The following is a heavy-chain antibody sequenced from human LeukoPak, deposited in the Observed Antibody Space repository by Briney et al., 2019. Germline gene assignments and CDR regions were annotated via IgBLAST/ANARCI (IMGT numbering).Heavy chain of an antibody. D-gene: IGHD1-1*01. CDR3: ARGPYKYVISANPDY. CDR1: GLTFSDYS. J-gene: IGHJ4*02. CDR2: ISSIGATI. V-gene: IGHV3-48*01. Sequence: GGSLRRSCAASGLTFSDYSKNWVRQATGKGLEWVSYISSIGATIYYADSVKGRFTISRDNAKNSLFLQMNSLRAEDTAVYYCARGPYKYVISANPDYWGQGTLVTVSS.